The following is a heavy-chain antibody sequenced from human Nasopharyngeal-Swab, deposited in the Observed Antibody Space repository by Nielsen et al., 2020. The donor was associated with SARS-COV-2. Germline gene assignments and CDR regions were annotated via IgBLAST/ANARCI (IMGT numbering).Heavy chain of an antibody. CDR3: ARDSAAAGTVFDY. V-gene: IGHV3-11*06. CDR1: GFTFSDYY. J-gene: IGHJ4*02. D-gene: IGHD6-13*01. Sequence: GESLKISCAASGFTFSDYYMSWIRQTPGKGLEWASYISSSSSYTNYADSVKGRFTIPRDNAKNSLYLQMNSLRAEDTAVYYCARDSAAAGTVFDYWGQGTLVTVSS. CDR2: ISSSSSYT.